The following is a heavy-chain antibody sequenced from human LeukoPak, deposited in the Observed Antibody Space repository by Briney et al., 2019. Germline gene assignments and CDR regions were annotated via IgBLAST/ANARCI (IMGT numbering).Heavy chain of an antibody. CDR3: ARDRDWAGYTYGFYY. D-gene: IGHD5-18*01. Sequence: ASVKVSCKASGYTFTGYYMHWVRQAPGQGLEWMGRINPNSGGTNYAQKFQGRVTMTRDTSISTAYMELSRLRSDDTAVYYCARDRDWAGYTYGFYYWGQGTLVTVSS. CDR2: INPNSGGT. V-gene: IGHV1-2*06. CDR1: GYTFTGYY. J-gene: IGHJ4*02.